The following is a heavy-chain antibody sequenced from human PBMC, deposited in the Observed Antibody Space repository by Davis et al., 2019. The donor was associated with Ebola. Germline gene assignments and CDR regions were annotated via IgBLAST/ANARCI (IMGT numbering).Heavy chain of an antibody. D-gene: IGHD2-21*01. Sequence: PGGSLRLSCAASGFTFSDYYMSWIRQAPGKGLEWVSYISSSSSTIYYADSVRGRFTISRDNSKNTLYLQMNSLRAEDTAVYYCRVSLAYCGGDCSLPDYWGQGTLVTVSS. CDR3: RVSLAYCGGDCSLPDY. CDR1: GFTFSDYY. CDR2: ISSSSSTI. V-gene: IGHV3-11*04. J-gene: IGHJ4*02.